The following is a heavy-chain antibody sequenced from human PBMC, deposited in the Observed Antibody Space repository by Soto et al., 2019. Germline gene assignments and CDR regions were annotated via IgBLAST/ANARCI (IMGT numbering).Heavy chain of an antibody. V-gene: IGHV1-69*13. CDR2: IIPIFGTA. CDR3: ARDRNYYYDSSGYYRPDAFDI. CDR1: GGTFSSYA. Sequence: ASVKVSCKASGGTFSSYAISWVRQAPGQGLEWMGGIIPIFGTANYAQKFQGRVTITADESTSTAYMELSSLRSEDTAVYYCARDRNYYYDSSGYYRPDAFDIWGQGTMVT. D-gene: IGHD3-22*01. J-gene: IGHJ3*02.